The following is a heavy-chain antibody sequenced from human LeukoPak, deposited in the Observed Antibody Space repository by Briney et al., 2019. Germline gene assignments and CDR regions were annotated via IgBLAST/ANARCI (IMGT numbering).Heavy chain of an antibody. V-gene: IGHV1-8*01. J-gene: IGHJ6*02. CDR1: GHTFTSYD. D-gene: IGHD6-19*01. CDR2: MNPNSGNT. Sequence: ASVKVSCKASGHTFTSYDINWVRQATGQGLEWMGWMNPNSGNTGYAQKFQGRVTMTRNTSISTAYMELSSLRSEDTAVYYCARIRGWYYYYYYGMDVWGQGTTVTVSS. CDR3: ARIRGWYYYYYYGMDV.